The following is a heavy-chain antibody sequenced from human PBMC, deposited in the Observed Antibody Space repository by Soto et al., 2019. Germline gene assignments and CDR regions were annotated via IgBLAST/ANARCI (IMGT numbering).Heavy chain of an antibody. CDR1: GGSISSGDYY. Sequence: TLSLTCTVSGGSISSGDYYWSWIRQHPGKGLEWIGYIYYSGSTYYNPSLKSRVTISVDTSKNQSSLQLNSVTPEDTALYYCASSDRSGFGFDYWGQGTLVTVS. CDR2: IYYSGST. D-gene: IGHD3-22*01. J-gene: IGHJ4*02. V-gene: IGHV4-30-4*08. CDR3: ASSDRSGFGFDY.